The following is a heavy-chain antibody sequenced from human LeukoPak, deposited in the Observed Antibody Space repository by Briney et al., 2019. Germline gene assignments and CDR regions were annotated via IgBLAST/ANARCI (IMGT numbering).Heavy chain of an antibody. V-gene: IGHV3-33*08. Sequence: GTSLRLSCVASGFTFSNYGIHWVRQAPGKGLEWVAVIWYDGSNKYYADSVKGRFTISRDNSKNTLYLQMNSLRAEDTAVYYCARDPHGDYELNWFDPWGQGTLVTVSS. CDR3: ARDPHGDYELNWFDP. CDR1: GFTFSNYG. J-gene: IGHJ5*02. D-gene: IGHD4-17*01. CDR2: IWYDGSNK.